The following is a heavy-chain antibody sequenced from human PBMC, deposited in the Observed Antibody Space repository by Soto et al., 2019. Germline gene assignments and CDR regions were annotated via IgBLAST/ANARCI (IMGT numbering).Heavy chain of an antibody. J-gene: IGHJ4*02. CDR1: GYTFTSYA. Sequence: VASVKVSCKASGYTFTSYAMHWVRQAPGQRLEWMGWINAGNGNTKYSQKFQGRVTITRDTSASTAYMELSSLRSEDTAVYYCARAGVRFLELSIPPDYWGQGTLVTVSS. D-gene: IGHD3-3*01. CDR3: ARAGVRFLELSIPPDY. CDR2: INAGNGNT. V-gene: IGHV1-3*01.